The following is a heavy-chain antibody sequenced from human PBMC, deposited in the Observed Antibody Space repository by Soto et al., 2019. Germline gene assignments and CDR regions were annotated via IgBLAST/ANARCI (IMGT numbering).Heavy chain of an antibody. CDR3: ARASGSNYQFYY. V-gene: IGHV4-59*01. J-gene: IGHJ4*02. D-gene: IGHD1-26*01. CDR2: IYYSGST. Sequence: QVQLQESGPGLVKPSETLSLTCTVSGGSISSYYWSWIRQPPGKGLEWIGYIYYSGSTNYNPSLKSGVTISVDTSKNKYSLKLSYVTAADTAVYYCARASGSNYQFYYWCQGTLVTDSS. CDR1: GGSISSYY.